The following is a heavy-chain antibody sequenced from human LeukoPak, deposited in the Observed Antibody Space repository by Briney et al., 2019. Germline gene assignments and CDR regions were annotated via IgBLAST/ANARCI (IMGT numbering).Heavy chain of an antibody. D-gene: IGHD2-15*01. V-gene: IGHV4-34*01. J-gene: IGHJ4*02. CDR3: ARGGGDIVVVVAANHFDY. CDR2: INHSGST. Sequence: SETLSLTCAVYGGSFSGYYWSWIRQPPGKGLEWIGEINHSGSTNYNPSLKSRVTISVDTSKNQFSLKLSSVTAADTAVYYCARGGGDIVVVVAANHFDYWGQGTLVTVSS. CDR1: GGSFSGYY.